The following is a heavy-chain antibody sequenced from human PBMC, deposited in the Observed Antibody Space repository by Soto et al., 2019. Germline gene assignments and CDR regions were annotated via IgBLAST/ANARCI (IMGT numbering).Heavy chain of an antibody. CDR1: EYTFTSYT. V-gene: IGHV1-3*01. CDR3: ARELQGLYYFDY. D-gene: IGHD4-4*01. J-gene: IGHJ4*02. Sequence: ASVKVSCKASEYTFTSYTMHWVRQAPGQRLEWMGWINGGNGNTKYSQKFQGRVTITRDTSASTAYMELSSLRSDDTAVYYCARELQGLYYFDYWGQGTLVTVSS. CDR2: INGGNGNT.